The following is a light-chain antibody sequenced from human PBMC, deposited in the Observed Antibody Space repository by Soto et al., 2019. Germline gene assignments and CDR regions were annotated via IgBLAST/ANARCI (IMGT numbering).Light chain of an antibody. J-gene: IGKJ3*01. Sequence: DIVMTQSPDSLAVSLGERATINCKSSQSVLYSSNNKNYLAWYQQNPGQPPKLLIYWASTRESGVPDRFSGSGSGTDFTLTINRLQAEDVAVYYCQQYYNTPFTFGPGTKVYIK. V-gene: IGKV4-1*01. CDR3: QQYYNTPFT. CDR1: QSVLYSSNNKNY. CDR2: WAS.